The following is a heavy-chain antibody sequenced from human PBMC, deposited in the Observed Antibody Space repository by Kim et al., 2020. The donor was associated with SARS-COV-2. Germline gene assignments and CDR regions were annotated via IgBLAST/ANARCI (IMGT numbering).Heavy chain of an antibody. CDR3: ATSPVGAASTWFGP. V-gene: IGHV4-59*01. Sequence: SETLSLTCTVSGGSISNAFWSWIRQPPGRGLEWIGWIFSDGDTNYNPSLKGRVSMSLDTSNNQFSLEVTSVTTADTAVYYCATSPVGAASTWFGPWGRGTLVTVSS. D-gene: IGHD1-26*01. J-gene: IGHJ5*02. CDR1: GGSISNAF. CDR2: IFSDGDT.